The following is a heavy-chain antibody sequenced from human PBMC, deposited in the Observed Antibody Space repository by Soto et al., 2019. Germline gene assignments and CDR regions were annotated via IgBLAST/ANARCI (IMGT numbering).Heavy chain of an antibody. V-gene: IGHV4-31*03. CDR3: ARVVSGSYFDY. CDR2: IYYSGTT. J-gene: IGHJ4*02. CDR1: GGSITTGGYF. D-gene: IGHD1-26*01. Sequence: QVQLQESGPGLVKASQTLSLTCTVSGGSITTGGYFWSWIRQHPGKGLEWIGYIYYSGTTHYHPSLKRRVTLSVDTSKNQFSLKLSSVTAADTAVYYCARVVSGSYFDYWGQGTLVTVSS.